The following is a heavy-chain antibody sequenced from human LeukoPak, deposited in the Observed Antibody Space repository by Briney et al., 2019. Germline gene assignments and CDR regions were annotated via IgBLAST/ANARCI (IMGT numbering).Heavy chain of an antibody. J-gene: IGHJ4*02. CDR2: ISASGGHT. CDR1: GFTFSSCA. V-gene: IGHV3-23*01. Sequence: GGSLRLSCAASGFTFSSCAMSWVRQSPGKGLEWVSGISASGGHTFYADSVKGRFTISRDNSKNTLYLQMNSLRAEDTAVYYCAKASAMIVVVSKHFDYWGQGTLVTVSS. CDR3: AKASAMIVVVSKHFDY. D-gene: IGHD3-22*01.